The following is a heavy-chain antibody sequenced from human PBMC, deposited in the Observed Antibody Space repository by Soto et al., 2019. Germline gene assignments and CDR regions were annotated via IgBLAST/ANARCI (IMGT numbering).Heavy chain of an antibody. Sequence: QVQLVESGGGVVQPGRSLRLSCAASGFTFSSYAMHWVRQAPGKGLEWVAVISYNGRNKYYADSVKGRFTISRDNSKNTLYLHMNSLRGEDTAVYYCAKELERLFDYWGQGTLVTVSS. J-gene: IGHJ4*02. CDR3: AKELERLFDY. CDR1: GFTFSSYA. V-gene: IGHV3-30*04. D-gene: IGHD1-1*01. CDR2: ISYNGRNK.